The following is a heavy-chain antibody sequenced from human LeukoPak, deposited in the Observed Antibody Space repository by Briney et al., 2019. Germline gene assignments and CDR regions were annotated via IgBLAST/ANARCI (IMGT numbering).Heavy chain of an antibody. CDR1: GFTFSSYW. V-gene: IGHV3-74*01. CDR3: ARVGSIAVTGDFGY. J-gene: IGHJ4*02. D-gene: IGHD6-19*01. CDR2: INSDGSST. Sequence: PGGSLRLSCAASGFTFSSYWMHWVRQAPGKGLVWVSRINSDGSSTSYADSVKGRFTISRDNAKNTLYLQMNSLRAEDTAVYYCARVGSIAVTGDFGYWGQGTLVTVSS.